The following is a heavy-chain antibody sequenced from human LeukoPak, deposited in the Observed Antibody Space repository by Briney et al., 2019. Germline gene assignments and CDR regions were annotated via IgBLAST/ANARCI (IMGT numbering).Heavy chain of an antibody. CDR1: GFTFSDYY. J-gene: IGHJ4*02. Sequence: GGSLRLSCAASGFTFSDYYMSWIRQAPGKGLEWVSYISSSGSTIYYADSVKARFTISRDNAKNSLYLQMNSLRAEDTAVYYCARYPDTAMVFDYWGQGTLVTVSS. CDR3: ARYPDTAMVFDY. D-gene: IGHD5-18*01. CDR2: ISSSGSTI. V-gene: IGHV3-11*01.